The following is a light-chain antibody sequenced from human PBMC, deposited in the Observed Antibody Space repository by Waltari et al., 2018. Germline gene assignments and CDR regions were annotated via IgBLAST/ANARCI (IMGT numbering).Light chain of an antibody. CDR2: DVD. J-gene: IGLJ3*02. CDR1: TNTIISDTH. V-gene: IGLV2-14*03. CDR3: SSYTSSSTWV. Sequence: QSALTQPASVSASPGQSITISCTAATNTIISDTHVSWYQQHPGKAPKVMIYDVDNRPSGVSHRFSGSRSGNTASLIISGLQAEDEADYYCSSYTSSSTWVFGGGTKLTVL.